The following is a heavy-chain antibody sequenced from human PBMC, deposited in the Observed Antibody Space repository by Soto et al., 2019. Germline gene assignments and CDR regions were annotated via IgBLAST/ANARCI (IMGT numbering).Heavy chain of an antibody. D-gene: IGHD3-22*01. Sequence: QVQLQESGPGLVKPSGTLSLTCAVSGGSISSSNWWSWVRQPPGKGLEWIGEIYHSGSTNSNPSLQSRVTISVDKSKNQFSLKLSSVTAADTAVYYCARARTYDSSGPYYFDYWGQGTLVTVSS. J-gene: IGHJ4*02. CDR2: IYHSGST. V-gene: IGHV4-4*02. CDR1: GGSISSSNW. CDR3: ARARTYDSSGPYYFDY.